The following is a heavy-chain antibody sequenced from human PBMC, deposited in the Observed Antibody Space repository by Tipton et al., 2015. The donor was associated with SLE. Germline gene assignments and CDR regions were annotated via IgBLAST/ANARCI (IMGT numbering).Heavy chain of an antibody. V-gene: IGHV4-59*12. J-gene: IGHJ4*02. D-gene: IGHD6-19*01. CDR3: ARVPVAGTGYDY. Sequence: TLSLTCTVSGGSISTYYWSWIRQPPKQGLEWIGWIYHTGSTDYNPSLKSRVTISVDTSKNQSSLKLSSVTAADTAVYYCARVPVAGTGYDYWGQGTLVTVSS. CDR2: IYHTGST. CDR1: GGSISTYY.